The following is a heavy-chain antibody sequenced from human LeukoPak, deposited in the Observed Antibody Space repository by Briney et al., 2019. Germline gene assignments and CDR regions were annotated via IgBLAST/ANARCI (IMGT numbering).Heavy chain of an antibody. J-gene: IGHJ4*02. CDR1: GGSISSYY. D-gene: IGHD4-23*01. V-gene: IGHV4-59*01. Sequence: PSETLSLTCTVSGGSISSYYWSWIRQPPGKGLEWIGYIYYSGSTNYNPSLKSRVTISVDTSKNQFPLKLSSVTAADTAVYYCARGGGGNLKYFDYWGQGTLVTVSS. CDR2: IYYSGST. CDR3: ARGGGGNLKYFDY.